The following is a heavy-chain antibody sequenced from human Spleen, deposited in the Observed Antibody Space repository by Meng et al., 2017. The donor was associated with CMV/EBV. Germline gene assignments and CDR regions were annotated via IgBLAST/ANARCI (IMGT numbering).Heavy chain of an antibody. Sequence: YYWSWNSQPTGKGLEWIGEINHSGSTNYNPSLKSRVTISVDTSKNQFSLKLNSVTAADTAVYYCARGRRYDILTGYYSPRQGYYFDYWGQGTLVTVSS. CDR1: YY. D-gene: IGHD3-9*01. J-gene: IGHJ4*02. V-gene: IGHV4-34*01. CDR2: INHSGST. CDR3: ARGRRYDILTGYYSPRQGYYFDY.